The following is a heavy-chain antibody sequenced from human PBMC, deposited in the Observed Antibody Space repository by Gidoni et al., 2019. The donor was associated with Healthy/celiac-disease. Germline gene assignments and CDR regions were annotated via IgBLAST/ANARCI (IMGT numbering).Heavy chain of an antibody. V-gene: IGHV3-30-3*01. CDR3: ARAYSYGYGQALPFDY. CDR1: GFTCGSEA. J-gene: IGHJ4*02. Sequence: QVQLVESGGGGVQPGRSLRRSWAAAGFTCGSEAMPWVRQAPGKGLEWVAVISYDGSNKYYADSVKGRFPISRDNSKNTLYLQMNSLRAEDTAVYYCARAYSYGYGQALPFDYWGQGTLVTVSS. CDR2: ISYDGSNK. D-gene: IGHD5-18*01.